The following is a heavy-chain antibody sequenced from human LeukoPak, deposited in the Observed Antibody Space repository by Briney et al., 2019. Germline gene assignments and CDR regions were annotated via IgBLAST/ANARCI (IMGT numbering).Heavy chain of an antibody. Sequence: PGGSLRLSCAATGFTFSSYEMNWVRQAPGKGLEWVSYISSSGSTIYYADSVKGRFTISRDNAKNSLYLQMNSLRAEDTAVYYCARDRKVWSSGDYFDYWGQGTLVTVSS. CDR3: ARDRKVWSSGDYFDY. D-gene: IGHD6-19*01. CDR2: ISSSGSTI. CDR1: GFTFSSYE. J-gene: IGHJ4*02. V-gene: IGHV3-48*03.